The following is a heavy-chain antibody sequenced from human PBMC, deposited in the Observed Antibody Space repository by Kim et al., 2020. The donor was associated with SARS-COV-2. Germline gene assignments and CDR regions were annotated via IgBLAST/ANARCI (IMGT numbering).Heavy chain of an antibody. CDR3: AKALWFGEISLADY. Sequence: GGSLRLSCAASGFTFDDYTMHWVRQAPGKGLEWVSLISWDGGSTYYADSVKGRFTISRDNSKNSLYLQMNSLRTEDTALYYCAKALWFGEISLADYWGQGTLVTVSS. CDR2: ISWDGGST. D-gene: IGHD3-10*01. CDR1: GFTFDDYT. V-gene: IGHV3-43*01. J-gene: IGHJ4*02.